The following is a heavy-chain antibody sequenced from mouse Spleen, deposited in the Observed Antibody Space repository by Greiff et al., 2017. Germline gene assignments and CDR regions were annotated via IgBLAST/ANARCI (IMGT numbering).Heavy chain of an antibody. D-gene: IGHD2-1*01. V-gene: IGHV14-3*02. J-gene: IGHJ2*01. CDR2: IDPANGNT. CDR3: ARRIYYGNYGDY. CDR1: GFNIKDTY. Sequence: EVKLQESGAELVKPGASVKLSCTASGFNIKDTYMHWVKQRPEQGLEWIGRIDPANGNTKYDPKFQGKATITADTSSNTAYLQLSSLTSEDTAVYYCARRIYYGNYGDYWGQGTTLTVSS.